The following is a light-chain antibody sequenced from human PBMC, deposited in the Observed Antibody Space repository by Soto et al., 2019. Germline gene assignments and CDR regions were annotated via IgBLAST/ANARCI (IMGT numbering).Light chain of an antibody. CDR1: QRVISY. V-gene: IGKV3-15*01. J-gene: IGKJ4*01. CDR2: GAS. Sequence: EVVMTQSPVTLSVSPGEGATISCRASQRVISYLAWYQQKPGQAPRLLIYGASTRATDVPARFSGSGSGTEFTLTISSLQPEDFGVYYCQQYNNWPWLTFGGGTKVEI. CDR3: QQYNNWPWLT.